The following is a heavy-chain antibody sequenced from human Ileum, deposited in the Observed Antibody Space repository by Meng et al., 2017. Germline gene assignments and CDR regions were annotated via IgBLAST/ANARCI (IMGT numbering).Heavy chain of an antibody. CDR3: ARTYNFWSGYYEWFDP. CDR1: GDSISSGNYY. CDR2: IYYSGTT. Sequence: QVQLQESGPGLVKPSQTLSLTCTVSGDSISSGNYYWSWIRQHPEKGLEWIGYIYYSGTTYYNPSLKSRVTISVDTSKSQFSLNLSSVTAADTAVYYCARTYNFWSGYYEWFDPWGQGTLVTVSS. J-gene: IGHJ5*02. D-gene: IGHD3-3*01. V-gene: IGHV4-31*03.